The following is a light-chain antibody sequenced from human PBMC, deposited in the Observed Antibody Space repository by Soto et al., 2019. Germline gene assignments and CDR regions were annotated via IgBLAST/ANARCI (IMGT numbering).Light chain of an antibody. Sequence: EIVMTQSPATLSVSPGDRAILSCRTSQSVSSNLAWYQQKHGQAHRLLIYGASTRATGVPARFSGSGSETEFTLTISRLQSEDLAVYYCQQYNNWPPYTFGQGTKVDIK. CDR2: GAS. CDR3: QQYNNWPPYT. J-gene: IGKJ2*01. CDR1: QSVSSN. V-gene: IGKV3-15*01.